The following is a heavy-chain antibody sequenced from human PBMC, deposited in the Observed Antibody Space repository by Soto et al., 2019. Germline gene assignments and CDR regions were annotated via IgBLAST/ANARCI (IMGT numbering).Heavy chain of an antibody. J-gene: IGHJ4*02. CDR3: AKDRTSSPGGQFDY. V-gene: IGHV3-23*01. CDR1: GFTFSKYA. D-gene: IGHD2-2*01. Sequence: GGSLRLSFAASGFTFSKYAMTWVRQAPGKGLEWVSPISGSGGSTYYADSVKGRFTISRDNPNNTLYLQMNSLRAEDTAIYYCAKDRTSSPGGQFDYWGQGTLVTVSS. CDR2: ISGSGGST.